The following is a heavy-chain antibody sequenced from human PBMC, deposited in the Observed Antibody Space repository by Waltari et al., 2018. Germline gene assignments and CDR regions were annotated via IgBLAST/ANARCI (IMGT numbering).Heavy chain of an antibody. CDR2: VHSTGNT. V-gene: IGHV4-39*01. D-gene: IGHD3-16*01. CDR3: ARRWGGRLGPNKDRPPFDY. Sequence: QLQLQESGPRLVKPSETLSLTCSVSGDSITTDSYYWGWFRQSPGKTLEWIGSVHSTGNTYYNPSLKSRLSISIDASKNQFSLNLTSVTTADTATYFCARRWGGRLGPNKDRPPFDYWGQGTLVTVSS. J-gene: IGHJ4*02. CDR1: GDSITTDSYY.